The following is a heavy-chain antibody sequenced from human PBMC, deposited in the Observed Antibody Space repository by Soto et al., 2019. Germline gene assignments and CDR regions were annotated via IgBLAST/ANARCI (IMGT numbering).Heavy chain of an antibody. D-gene: IGHD1-26*01. J-gene: IGHJ6*02. Sequence: QVQLVESGGGVVQPGRSLRLSCAASGFRFSDYGIHWVRQAPGKGLEWEALISYDGSKKFYTDSVKGRFTISRDNSKNTMYLQIDRLRAEDTAVYYCAKMDADLLPYYYYGMDVWGQGTTVTVSS. V-gene: IGHV3-30*18. CDR1: GFRFSDYG. CDR3: AKMDADLLPYYYYGMDV. CDR2: ISYDGSKK.